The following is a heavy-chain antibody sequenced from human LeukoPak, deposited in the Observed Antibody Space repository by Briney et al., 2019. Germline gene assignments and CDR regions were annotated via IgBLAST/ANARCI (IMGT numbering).Heavy chain of an antibody. J-gene: IGHJ4*02. CDR1: GFTFSSYA. Sequence: PGGSLRLSCSASGFTFSSYAMHWVRQAPGKGLEYVSAISNNGGSTYYADSVKGRFTISRDNSKNTLYLQMSSLRAEDTAVYYCVKDLYYDNSGYYSGAFDYWGQGTLVTVSS. V-gene: IGHV3-64D*06. CDR3: VKDLYYDNSGYYSGAFDY. CDR2: ISNNGGST. D-gene: IGHD3-22*01.